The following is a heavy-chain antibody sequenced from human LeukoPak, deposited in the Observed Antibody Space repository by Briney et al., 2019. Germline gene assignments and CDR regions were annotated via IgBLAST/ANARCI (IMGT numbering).Heavy chain of an antibody. CDR1: GFTFSSYA. CDR3: AKGIAVDDAFDI. CDR2: ISGSGGST. V-gene: IGHV3-23*01. D-gene: IGHD6-19*01. J-gene: IGHJ3*02. Sequence: GSLRLSCAASGFTFSSYAMSWVRQAPGKGLEWVSAISGSGGSTYYADSVKGRFTISRDNSKNTLYLQMNSLRAEDTAVYYCAKGIAVDDAFDIWGQGTMVTVSS.